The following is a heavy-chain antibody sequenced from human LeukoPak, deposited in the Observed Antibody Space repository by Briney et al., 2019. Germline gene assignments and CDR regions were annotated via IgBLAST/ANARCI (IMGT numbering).Heavy chain of an antibody. CDR1: GGSITSYY. CDR2: IYYTGST. Sequence: SETLSLTCTVSGGSITSYYWSWIRQPPGKGLEWIGYIYYTGSTNYNPSLKSRVTISLDTSKNQFSLKLSSVTAADTAVYYCARDFDTRGCYVDYWGPGTLITVSS. V-gene: IGHV4-59*12. D-gene: IGHD3-22*01. J-gene: IGHJ4*02. CDR3: ARDFDTRGCYVDY.